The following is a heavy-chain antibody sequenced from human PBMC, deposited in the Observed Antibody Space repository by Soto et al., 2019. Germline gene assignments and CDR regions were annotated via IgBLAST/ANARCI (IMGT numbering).Heavy chain of an antibody. CDR2: INPNSGGT. J-gene: IGHJ6*02. V-gene: IGHV1-2*04. CDR1: GYTFTGYY. D-gene: IGHD3-10*01. Sequence: ASVKVSCKASGYTFTGYYMHWVRQAPGQGLEWMGWINPNSGGTNYAQKFQGWVTMTRDTSISTAYMELSRLRSDDTAVYYCARSITMVRGVAKIDYYYYYGMDGWGQGTLVTVXS. CDR3: ARSITMVRGVAKIDYYYYYGMDG.